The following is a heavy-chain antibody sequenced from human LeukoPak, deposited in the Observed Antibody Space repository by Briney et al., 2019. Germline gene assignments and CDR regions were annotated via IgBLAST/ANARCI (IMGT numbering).Heavy chain of an antibody. V-gene: IGHV3-48*03. CDR1: GFTFSSYE. CDR2: ISSSGSTI. Sequence: GGSLRLSCAASGFTFSSYEMNWVRQAPGKGLEWVSYISSSGSTIYYADSVKGRFTISRDNAKNSLYLQMNSLRAEDTAVYYCAGTVATISYYYYMDVWGKGTTVTISS. J-gene: IGHJ6*03. D-gene: IGHD5-12*01. CDR3: AGTVATISYYYYMDV.